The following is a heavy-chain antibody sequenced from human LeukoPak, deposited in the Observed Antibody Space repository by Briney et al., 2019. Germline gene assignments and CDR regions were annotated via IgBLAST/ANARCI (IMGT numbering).Heavy chain of an antibody. V-gene: IGHV4-59*01. CDR3: ARKGPNPLNWFDP. CDR1: GGSISSYY. D-gene: IGHD3-16*02. Sequence: SETLSLTCTVSGGSISSYYWSWIRQPPGKGLEWIGYIYYSVSTNYNPSLKSRVTISVDTSKNQFSLKLSSVTAADTAVYYCARKGPNPLNWFDPWGQGTLVTVSS. J-gene: IGHJ5*02. CDR2: IYYSVST.